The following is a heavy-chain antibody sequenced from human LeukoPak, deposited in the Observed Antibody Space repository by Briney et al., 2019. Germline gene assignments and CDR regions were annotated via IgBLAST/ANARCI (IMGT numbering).Heavy chain of an antibody. CDR3: ARGDTGEYYYDSSGYSFDP. J-gene: IGHJ5*02. CDR2: ISAYSGNT. V-gene: IGHV1-18*01. CDR1: GYTFTSYG. D-gene: IGHD3-22*01. Sequence: ASVKVSCKASGYTFTSYGISWVRQAPGQGLEWMGWISAYSGNTNYAQKLQGRVTMTTDTSTSTAYMELRSLRSDDTAVYYCARGDTGEYYYDSSGYSFDPWGQGTLVTVSS.